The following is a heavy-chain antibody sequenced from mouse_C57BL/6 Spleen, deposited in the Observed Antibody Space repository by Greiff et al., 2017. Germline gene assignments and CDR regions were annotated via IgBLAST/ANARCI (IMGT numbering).Heavy chain of an antibody. D-gene: IGHD1-1*01. CDR1: GYSFTDYN. J-gene: IGHJ3*01. CDR3: ATNYYGSSYPFAY. V-gene: IGHV1-39*01. Sequence: VQLQQSGPELVKPGASVKISCKASGYSFTDYNMNWVKQSNGKSLEWIGVINPNYGTTSYNQKFKGKATLTVDQSSSTAYRQLNSLTSEDSAVYFCATNYYGSSYPFAYWGQGTLVTVSA. CDR2: INPNYGTT.